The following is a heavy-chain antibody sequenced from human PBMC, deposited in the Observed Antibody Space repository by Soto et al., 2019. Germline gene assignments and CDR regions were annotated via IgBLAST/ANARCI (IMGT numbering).Heavy chain of an antibody. V-gene: IGHV4-59*01. Sequence: SETLSLTCTVSGVSITSYFWSWIRQTPGKGLDWIGSISFSGATYSNPSLKGRAALSVDTSENHLSLTLNSVTSADTAVYFCARDPRDGYKRYFEFWGQRNQVTVSS. J-gene: IGHJ4*02. CDR2: ISFSGAT. CDR1: GVSITSYF. D-gene: IGHD3-9*01. CDR3: ARDPRDGYKRYFEF.